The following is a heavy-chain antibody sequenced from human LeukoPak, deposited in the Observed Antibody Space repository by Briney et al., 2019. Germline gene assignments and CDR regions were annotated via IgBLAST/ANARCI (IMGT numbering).Heavy chain of an antibody. J-gene: IGHJ4*02. CDR3: ARGYCTNGVCSSDYFDY. CDR2: IYNSGST. CDR1: GGSISSDNL. V-gene: IGHV4-30-4*01. Sequence: TLSLTCPVSGGSISSDNLWSWVRQPPGKGLEWIGYIYNSGSTYYNPSLKSRSTISVDTSKNQFSLKLSSVTAADTAVYYCARGYCTNGVCSSDYFDYWGQGTLVTVSS. D-gene: IGHD2-8*01.